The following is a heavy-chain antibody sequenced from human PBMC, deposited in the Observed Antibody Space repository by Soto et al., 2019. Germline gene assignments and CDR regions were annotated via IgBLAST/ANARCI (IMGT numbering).Heavy chain of an antibody. D-gene: IGHD6-13*01. CDR3: AREAAAGNFDY. V-gene: IGHV1-3*02. Sequence: GASVKVSCKASGYTFTSYTIHWVRQAPGQRLEWMGWSNAGNGNTKYSQEFQGRVTITSDTSASTSYMELSSLRSEDMAVYYCAREAAAGNFDYWGQGTLVTVSS. CDR2: SNAGNGNT. CDR1: GYTFTSYT. J-gene: IGHJ4*02.